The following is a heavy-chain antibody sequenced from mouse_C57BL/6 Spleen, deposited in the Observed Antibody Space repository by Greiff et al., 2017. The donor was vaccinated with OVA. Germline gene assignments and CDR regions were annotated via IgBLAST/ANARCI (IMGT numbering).Heavy chain of an antibody. D-gene: IGHD1-1*02. V-gene: IGHV5-17*01. Sequence: EVKLVESGGGLVKPGGSLKLSCAASGFTFSDYGMHWVRQAPEKGLEWVAYISSGSSTIYYADTVKGRFTISRDNAKNTLFLQMTSLRSEDTAMYYCARRWLVWYFDVWGTGTTVTVSS. CDR1: GFTFSDYG. J-gene: IGHJ1*03. CDR2: ISSGSSTI. CDR3: ARRWLVWYFDV.